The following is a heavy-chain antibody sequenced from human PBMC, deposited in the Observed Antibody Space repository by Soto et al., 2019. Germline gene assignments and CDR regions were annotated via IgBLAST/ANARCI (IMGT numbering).Heavy chain of an antibody. V-gene: IGHV1-8*01. CDR3: AREGILLSGVIVFHGMDV. J-gene: IGHJ6*02. CDR1: GYSFTRHD. CDR2: INPSSGNT. Sequence: QVQLVQSGAEGQKPGASVKVSCKASGYSFTRHDINWVRQAPVQGLEWMGWINPSSGNTGYAQRFLGRLTMTTDTSTSTAYMELSGLKSEDPARYYYAREGILLSGVIVFHGMDVWGQRPTVT. D-gene: IGHD2-21*01.